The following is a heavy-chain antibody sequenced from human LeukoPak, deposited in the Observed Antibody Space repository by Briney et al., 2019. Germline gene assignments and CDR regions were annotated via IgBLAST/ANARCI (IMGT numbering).Heavy chain of an antibody. CDR3: AREGDSTRDLDY. D-gene: IGHD2/OR15-2a*01. V-gene: IGHV1-18*01. CDR2: ISGYSGHP. J-gene: IGHJ4*02. Sequence: ASVKVSCEASGYTFITYCISWVRHAPRQGLEWMVWISGYSGHPYSARKLQGRLTMTTDTSTSTANMELRSLRSDDTAVYYCAREGDSTRDLDYWGQGPLVTVSS. CDR1: GYTFITYC.